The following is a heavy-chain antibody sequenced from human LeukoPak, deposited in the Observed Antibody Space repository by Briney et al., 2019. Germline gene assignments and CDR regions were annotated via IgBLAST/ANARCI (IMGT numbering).Heavy chain of an antibody. CDR2: ISSSGTTI. Sequence: PSETLSLTCAVYGGSFSGYYWSWIRQPPGKGLEWISYISSSGTTIYYADSVKGRFTISRDNAKNSLYLQMNSLRAEDTAVYYCAKDIYGGNWPNDYWGQGTLVTVSS. D-gene: IGHD4-23*01. J-gene: IGHJ4*02. CDR3: AKDIYGGNWPNDY. CDR1: GGSFSGYY. V-gene: IGHV3-11*04.